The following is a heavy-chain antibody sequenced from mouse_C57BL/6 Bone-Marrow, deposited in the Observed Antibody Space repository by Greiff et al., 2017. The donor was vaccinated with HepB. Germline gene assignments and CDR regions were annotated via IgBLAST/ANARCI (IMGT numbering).Heavy chain of an antibody. CDR1: GYTFTAYT. Sequence: QVQLQQSGAELVKPGASVKLSCKASGYTFTAYTIHWVKQRSGQGLEWIGWFYPGSGSIKYNEKFKDKATLTADISSSTVYMELSRLTSEDAAVYFCARHGAYYGGSYDWFADWGQGTRVTVSA. J-gene: IGHJ3*01. CDR3: ARHGAYYGGSYDWFAD. V-gene: IGHV1-62-2*01. CDR2: FYPGSGSI. D-gene: IGHD1-1*01.